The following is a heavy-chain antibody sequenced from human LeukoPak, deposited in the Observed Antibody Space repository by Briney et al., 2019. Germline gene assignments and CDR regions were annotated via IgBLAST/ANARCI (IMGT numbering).Heavy chain of an antibody. Sequence: GGSLRLSCAASGITLSGRWMHWVRQAPGKGLVWVSRINSDGGATSYADSVKGRVTISRDNSKNTLYLQMDSLKTEDTAMYYCTRLSGGNSDSYYYGLDVWGQGTTVTVSS. J-gene: IGHJ6*02. CDR2: INSDGGAT. V-gene: IGHV3-74*01. CDR3: TRLSGGNSDSYYYGLDV. CDR1: GITLSGRW. D-gene: IGHD4-23*01.